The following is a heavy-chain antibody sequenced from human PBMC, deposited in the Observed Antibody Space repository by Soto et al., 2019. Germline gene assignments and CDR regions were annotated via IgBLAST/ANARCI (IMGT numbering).Heavy chain of an antibody. Sequence: QVQLVESGGGVVQPGRSLRLSCAASGFTFSSNGMHWVRQAPGKGLEWVAVISFDGTNKYYADSVKGRFTISRDDSKSTLDLQMDSLRPEDTAVYYCAKMEGYCRGGTCYGSYYGMDVWGQGTTVAVSS. CDR2: ISFDGTNK. J-gene: IGHJ6*02. CDR3: AKMEGYCRGGTCYGSYYGMDV. CDR1: GFTFSSNG. V-gene: IGHV3-30*18. D-gene: IGHD2-15*01.